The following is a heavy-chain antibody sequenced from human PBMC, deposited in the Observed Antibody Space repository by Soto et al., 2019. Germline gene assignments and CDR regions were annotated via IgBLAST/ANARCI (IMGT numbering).Heavy chain of an antibody. CDR2: THVSVDT. Sequence: QLQLQESGSGLVKPSQTLSLNCAVSGFSISDGGYSWSWIRQPPGKGLEWIGYTHVSVDTYYNPSISGRVTISVDRSRNQFSLNLRSMTAAYTAVYYCARSPFYVSKRHFAYWGQGTLVSVSS. J-gene: IGHJ4*02. V-gene: IGHV4-30-2*01. CDR1: GFSISDGGYS. CDR3: ARSPFYVSKRHFAY. D-gene: IGHD3-10*02.